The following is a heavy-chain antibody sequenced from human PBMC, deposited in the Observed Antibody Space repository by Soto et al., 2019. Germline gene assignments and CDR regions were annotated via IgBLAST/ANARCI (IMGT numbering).Heavy chain of an antibody. Sequence: SETLYLTCTVSGGSISSYYWSWIRQPPGKGLEWIGYIYYSGSTNYNPSLKSRVTISVDTSKNQFSLKLSSVTAADTAVYYCARVQYSSSWYWFDPWGQGTRVTVS. CDR3: ARVQYSSSWYWFDP. CDR1: GGSISSYY. J-gene: IGHJ5*02. D-gene: IGHD6-13*01. CDR2: IYYSGST. V-gene: IGHV4-59*01.